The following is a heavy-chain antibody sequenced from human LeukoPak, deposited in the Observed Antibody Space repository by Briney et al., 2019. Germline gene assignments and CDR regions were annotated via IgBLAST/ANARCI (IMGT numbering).Heavy chain of an antibody. CDR2: IETNTGTP. J-gene: IGHJ5*01. Sequence: ASVKVSCKASGYIFTRFAMNWVRQAPGQGLEWMGWIETNTGTPTYGQGFTGRFVFSLDTSVRTAYVQINSLKAEGTAVYYCARDGNGDLDSWGQGTLVTVSS. CDR1: GYIFTRFA. V-gene: IGHV7-4-1*02. CDR3: ARDGNGDLDS. D-gene: IGHD4-17*01.